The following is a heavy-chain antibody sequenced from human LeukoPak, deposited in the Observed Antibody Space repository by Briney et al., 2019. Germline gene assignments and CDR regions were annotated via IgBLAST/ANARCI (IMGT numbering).Heavy chain of an antibody. CDR2: IKQDGQEK. CDR3: ARDFIRLSFDY. Sequence: GGSLRLSCAASGFMLSNYWMSWVRQAPGKGLEWVANIKQDGQEKYYVDSVKGRFTISRDNAKNSLYLQMNSLRDEDTAVYYCARDFIRLSFDYWGQGTLVTVSS. V-gene: IGHV3-7*01. CDR1: GFMLSNYW. D-gene: IGHD3-16*01. J-gene: IGHJ4*02.